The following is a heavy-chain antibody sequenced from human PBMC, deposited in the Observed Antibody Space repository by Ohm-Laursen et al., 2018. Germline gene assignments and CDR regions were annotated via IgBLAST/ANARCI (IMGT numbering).Heavy chain of an antibody. CDR3: ARDLTAGGYGEFWFDP. D-gene: IGHD3-16*01. CDR1: GGSISSYY. Sequence: TLSLTCSVSGGSISSYYWSWIRQPAGKGLEWIGRIYTSGSTNYNPSLKSRVTMSVDTSKNQFSLKLSSVTAADTAVYYCARDLTAGGYGEFWFDPWGQGTLVTVSS. V-gene: IGHV4-4*07. CDR2: IYTSGST. J-gene: IGHJ5*02.